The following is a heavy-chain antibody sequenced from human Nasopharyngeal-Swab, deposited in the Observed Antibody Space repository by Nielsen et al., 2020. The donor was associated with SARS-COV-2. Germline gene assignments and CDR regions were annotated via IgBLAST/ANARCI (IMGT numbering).Heavy chain of an antibody. J-gene: IGHJ4*02. V-gene: IGHV3-30*03. CDR3: ARETVAGTRPDY. D-gene: IGHD6-19*01. CDR1: GFTFSSYG. CDR2: ISYDGSNK. Sequence: GESLKISCAASGFTFSSYGMHWVRQAPGKGLEWVAVISYDGSNKYYADSVKGRFTISRDNSKNTLYLQMSSLRAEDTAVYYCARETVAGTRPDYWGQGTLVTVSS.